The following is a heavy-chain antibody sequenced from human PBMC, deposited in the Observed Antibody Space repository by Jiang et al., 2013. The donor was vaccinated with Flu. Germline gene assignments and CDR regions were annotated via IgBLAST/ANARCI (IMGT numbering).Heavy chain of an antibody. CDR3: AKHVSTWGDFSD. J-gene: IGHJ4*02. Sequence: VQLVESGGGLVQPGGSLRLSCAASGFTFSNYAMSWVHQAPGKGLKWVSTISSRSGNTYYADSVKGRFTISRDNSKNTLSLQMNSLRAEDTAVYYCAKHVSTWGDFSDWGQGTLVTVSS. CDR1: GFTFSNYA. D-gene: IGHD3-16*02. V-gene: IGHV3-23*04. CDR2: ISSRSGNT.